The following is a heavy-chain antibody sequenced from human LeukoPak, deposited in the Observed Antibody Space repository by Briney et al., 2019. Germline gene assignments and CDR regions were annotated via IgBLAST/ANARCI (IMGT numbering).Heavy chain of an antibody. CDR1: GFTFSSYE. Sequence: PGGSLRLSCAASGFTFSSYEMNWVRQAPGKGLEWVSYISSSGSTIYYADSVKGRFTISRDNAKNSLYLQMNSLRAEDTAVYYCARRLRRSYFDYWGQGTLVTVSS. V-gene: IGHV3-48*03. D-gene: IGHD4-17*01. CDR2: ISSSGSTI. J-gene: IGHJ4*02. CDR3: ARRLRRSYFDY.